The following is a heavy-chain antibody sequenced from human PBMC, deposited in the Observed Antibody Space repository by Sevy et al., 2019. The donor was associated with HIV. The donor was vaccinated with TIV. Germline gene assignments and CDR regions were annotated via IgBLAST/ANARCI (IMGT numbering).Heavy chain of an antibody. Sequence: GGSLRLSCVASGFTLSNYGMHWVRQAPGKGLEWVATIWNDMTNKYYADSAKGRFTISRDNSKNTLYRQMNSLRAEDTEVYYCASLPNNYYDRGGYSGDDAFDIWGHGTMVTVSS. J-gene: IGHJ3*02. CDR2: IWNDMTNK. CDR1: GFTLSNYG. D-gene: IGHD3-22*01. V-gene: IGHV3-33*01. CDR3: ASLPNNYYDRGGYSGDDAFDI.